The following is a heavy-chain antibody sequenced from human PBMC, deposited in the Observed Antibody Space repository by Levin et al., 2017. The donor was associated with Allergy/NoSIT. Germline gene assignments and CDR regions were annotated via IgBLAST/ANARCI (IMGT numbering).Heavy chain of an antibody. CDR3: ARVALTDAFDI. Sequence: SETLSLTCTVSGDSISSNNHYWGWLRQPPGKGLEWIGHIYYSGSTYYNPSLKSRLTISLDTPKNQFSLKLGSVTAAETAVYYCARVALTDAFDIWGQGTMVTVSS. J-gene: IGHJ3*02. CDR2: IYYSGST. V-gene: IGHV4-39*07. CDR1: GDSISSNNHY. D-gene: IGHD1-14*01.